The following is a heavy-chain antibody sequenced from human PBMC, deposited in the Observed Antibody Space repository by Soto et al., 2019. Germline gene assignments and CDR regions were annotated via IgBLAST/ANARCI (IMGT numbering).Heavy chain of an antibody. CDR1: GFTFSSYG. CDR3: AKDLWLPELVYYYYYGMDV. Sequence: GGSLRLSCAASGFTFSSYGMHWVRQAPGKGLEWVAVISYDGSNKYYADSVKGRFTISRDNSKNTLYLQMNSLRAEDTAVYYCAKDLWLPELVYYYYYGMDVWGQGTTVTVSS. CDR2: ISYDGSNK. V-gene: IGHV3-30*18. D-gene: IGHD1-7*01. J-gene: IGHJ6*02.